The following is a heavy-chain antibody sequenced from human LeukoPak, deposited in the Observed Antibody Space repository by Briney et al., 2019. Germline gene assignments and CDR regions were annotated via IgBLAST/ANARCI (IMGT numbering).Heavy chain of an antibody. Sequence: GGSLRLSCAASGFTFSSYAMHWVRQAPGKGLEWVAVIWYDGSNKYYADSVKGRFTISRDNSKNTLYLQMNSLRAEDTAVYYCAVLEGGAAFDIWGQGTMVTVSS. CDR2: IWYDGSNK. J-gene: IGHJ3*02. V-gene: IGHV3-33*08. CDR3: AVLEGGAAFDI. D-gene: IGHD1-1*01. CDR1: GFTFSSYA.